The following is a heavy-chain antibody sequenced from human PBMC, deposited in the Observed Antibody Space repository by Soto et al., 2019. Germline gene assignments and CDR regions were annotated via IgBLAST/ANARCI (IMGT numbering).Heavy chain of an antibody. CDR1: GFTFSSYW. V-gene: IGHV3-7*01. CDR2: IKEDGSVK. D-gene: IGHD1-26*01. Sequence: VHLVESGGDLVQPGGSLRLSCAASGFTFSSYWLSWVRQAPGKGLEWVANIKEDGSVKNYVDSVKGRFTISRDNAKNSLYLQMNSLRAEDTAVYYCLKDYLGNWGQGTLVTVSS. J-gene: IGHJ4*02. CDR3: LKDYLGN.